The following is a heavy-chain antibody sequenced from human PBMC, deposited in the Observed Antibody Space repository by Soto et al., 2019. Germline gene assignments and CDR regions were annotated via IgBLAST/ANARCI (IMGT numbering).Heavy chain of an antibody. CDR1: GFAFDSFA. CDR3: AKRGDPSSLNWAYFDS. D-gene: IGHD2-15*01. V-gene: IGHV3-23*01. Sequence: GGSLRLSCAASGFAFDSFAFYWVRKAPEKGLECVAGISIRFGTYYIDSVKGRFTISRDNSKSTLYLQMNSLRPEDTAMYYCAKRGDPSSLNWAYFDSWGQGMLVTVSS. CDR2: ISIRFGT. J-gene: IGHJ4*02.